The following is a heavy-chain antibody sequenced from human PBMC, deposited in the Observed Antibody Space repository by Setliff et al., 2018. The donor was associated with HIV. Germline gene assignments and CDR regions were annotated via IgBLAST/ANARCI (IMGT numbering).Heavy chain of an antibody. CDR3: AIVLVFGIDVFDI. J-gene: IGHJ3*02. D-gene: IGHD3-10*02. CDR1: GFTFSSYA. Sequence: HPGGSLRLSCAASGFTFSSYAMGWVRQAPGKGLEWVSTIGAVGGPTHYAESVKGRFTISKDNSKNTLYLQMSSLRDEDTAVYYCAIVLVFGIDVFDIWGQGTMVTVSS. CDR2: IGAVGGPT. V-gene: IGHV3-23*01.